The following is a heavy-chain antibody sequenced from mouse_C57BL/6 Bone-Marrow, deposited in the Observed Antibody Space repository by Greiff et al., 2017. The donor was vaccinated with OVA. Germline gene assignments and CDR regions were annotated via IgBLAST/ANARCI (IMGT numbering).Heavy chain of an antibody. J-gene: IGHJ1*03. Sequence: EVKLEESGPGLAKPSQTLSLTCSVTGYSITSDYWNWIRKFPGNKLSYMGYISYSGSTYYNPSLKSRISITRDTSKNQYYLQLNSVTTEDTATYYCARYITTPVGGYFDVWGTGTTVTVSS. CDR2: ISYSGST. CDR1: GYSITSDY. V-gene: IGHV3-8*01. CDR3: ARYITTPVGGYFDV. D-gene: IGHD1-1*01.